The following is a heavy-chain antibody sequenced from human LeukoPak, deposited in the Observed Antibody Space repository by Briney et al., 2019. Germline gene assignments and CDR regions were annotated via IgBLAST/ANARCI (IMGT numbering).Heavy chain of an antibody. CDR2: TNPNSGGT. V-gene: IGHV1-2*02. CDR1: GYTFTGYY. D-gene: IGHD6-13*01. Sequence: ASVKVSCKASGYTFTGYYMHWARQAPGQGLEWMGWTNPNSGGTNYAQKFQGRVTMTRDTSISTAYMELSRLRSDDTAVYYCARGLRRAAAGTNNWFDPWGQGTLVTVSS. J-gene: IGHJ5*02. CDR3: ARGLRRAAAGTNNWFDP.